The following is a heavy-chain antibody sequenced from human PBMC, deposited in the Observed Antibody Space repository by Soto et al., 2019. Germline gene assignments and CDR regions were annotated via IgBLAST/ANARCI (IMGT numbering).Heavy chain of an antibody. CDR2: ISSSSSTI. J-gene: IGHJ6*02. D-gene: IGHD3-10*01. CDR3: ARDRYTYYYGSGSLTGYYGMDV. CDR1: GFTFSSYS. Sequence: PGGSLRLSCAASGFTFSSYSMNWVRQAPGKGLEWVSYISSSSSTIYYADSVKGRFTISRDNAKNSLYLQMNSLRAEDTAVYYCARDRYTYYYGSGSLTGYYGMDVWGQGTAVTVSS. V-gene: IGHV3-48*01.